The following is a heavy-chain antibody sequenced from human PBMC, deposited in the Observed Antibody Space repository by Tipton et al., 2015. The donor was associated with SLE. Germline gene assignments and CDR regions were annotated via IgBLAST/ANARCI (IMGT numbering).Heavy chain of an antibody. CDR2: IYYSGST. V-gene: IGHV4-31*03. CDR3: ARDRDYGDTGGFDY. J-gene: IGHJ4*02. D-gene: IGHD4-17*01. Sequence: TLSLTCTVSGGSISSGGYYWSWIRQQPGKGLEWIGYIYYSGSTYYNPSLKSRVTISVDTSKNQFSLKLSSVTAADTAVYYCARDRDYGDTGGFDYWGQGTLVTVSS. CDR1: GGSISSGGYY.